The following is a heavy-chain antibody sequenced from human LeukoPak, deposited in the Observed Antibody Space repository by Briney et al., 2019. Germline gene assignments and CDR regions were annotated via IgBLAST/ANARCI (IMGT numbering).Heavy chain of an antibody. CDR3: AREGGGYSSGSIDY. CDR2: INPNSGGT. D-gene: IGHD6-19*01. V-gene: IGHV1-2*02. J-gene: IGHJ4*02. CDR1: GYTFTGYN. Sequence: ASVKVSCKASGYTFTGYNMHWVRQAPGQGLEWMGWINPNSGGTNYAQKFQGRVTMTRDTSISTAYMELSRLRSDDTAVYYCAREGGGYSSGSIDYWGQGTLVTVSS.